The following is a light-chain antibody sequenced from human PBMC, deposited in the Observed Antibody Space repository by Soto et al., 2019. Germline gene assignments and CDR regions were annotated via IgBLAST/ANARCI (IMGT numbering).Light chain of an antibody. CDR2: AAS. J-gene: IGKJ1*01. CDR3: QQYNNWPRT. Sequence: EIVMTQSPATLSVSPGERATLSCRASQSINSNLAWYQQKPGQAPRLLIYAASTRATGIPARFSGSGSGKEVTLTISSLQSEDFAVYYCQQYNNWPRTFGQGTKVEIK. V-gene: IGKV3-15*01. CDR1: QSINSN.